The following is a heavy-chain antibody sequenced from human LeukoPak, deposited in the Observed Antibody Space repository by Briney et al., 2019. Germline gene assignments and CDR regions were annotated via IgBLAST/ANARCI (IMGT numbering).Heavy chain of an antibody. CDR2: ISSSSSTI. D-gene: IGHD5-12*01. J-gene: IGHJ4*02. Sequence: SLRLSCAASGFTFSSYSMNWVRQAPGKGLEWVSYISSSSSTIYYADSVKGRFTISRDNAKNSLYLQMNSLRAEDTAVYYCASTPAYSGYEPFDYWGQGTLVTVSS. CDR3: ASTPAYSGYEPFDY. CDR1: GFTFSSYS. V-gene: IGHV3-48*01.